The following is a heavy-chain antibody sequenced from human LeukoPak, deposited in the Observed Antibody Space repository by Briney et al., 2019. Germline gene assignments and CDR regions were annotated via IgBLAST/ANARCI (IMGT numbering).Heavy chain of an antibody. CDR1: GFTFSNYL. J-gene: IGHJ4*02. CDR3: ARARVSSSWYQDY. D-gene: IGHD6-13*01. V-gene: IGHV3-21*01. Sequence: GGSLRLSCAASGFTFSNYLIHWVRQAPGKGLEWVSAISGAGENTYYADSVKGRFTISRDNAKNSLYLQMNSLRAEDTAVYYCARARVSSSWYQDYWGQGTLVTVSS. CDR2: ISGAGENT.